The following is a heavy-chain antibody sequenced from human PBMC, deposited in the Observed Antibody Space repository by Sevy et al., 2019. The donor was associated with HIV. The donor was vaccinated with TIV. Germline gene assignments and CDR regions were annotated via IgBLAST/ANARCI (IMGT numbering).Heavy chain of an antibody. V-gene: IGHV3-53*01. J-gene: IGHJ4*02. CDR2: IYSGGGT. Sequence: GGSLRLSCAASGFAVSSNYISWVRQAPGKGLEWVSVIYSGGGTYFADSVKGRFSISRDNSKNTVYLQMNNLRAEDTAVYYCARVSGYCSSTSCYEDSWGQGILVTVSS. CDR1: GFAVSSNY. D-gene: IGHD2-2*01. CDR3: ARVSGYCSSTSCYEDS.